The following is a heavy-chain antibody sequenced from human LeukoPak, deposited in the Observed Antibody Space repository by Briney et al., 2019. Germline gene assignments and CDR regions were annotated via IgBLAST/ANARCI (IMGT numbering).Heavy chain of an antibody. CDR1: GFTFSSYS. CDR3: ARDRYDSSGYYDYFDY. D-gene: IGHD3-22*01. CDR2: IYSGGST. Sequence: PGGSLRLSCAASGFTFSSYSMNWVRQAPGKGLEWVSVIYSGGSTYYADSVKGRFTISRDNSKNTLYLQMNSLRAEDTAVYYCARDRYDSSGYYDYFDYWGQGTLVTVSS. J-gene: IGHJ4*02. V-gene: IGHV3-66*01.